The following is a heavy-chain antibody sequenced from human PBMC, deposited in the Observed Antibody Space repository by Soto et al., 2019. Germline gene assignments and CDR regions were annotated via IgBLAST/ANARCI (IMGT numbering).Heavy chain of an antibody. J-gene: IGHJ6*04. V-gene: IGHV3-74*01. CDR2: RDNAGTDS. D-gene: IGHD3-10*01. CDR3: ARGWFGPDV. CDR1: GFTLSGRS. Sequence: EVQLVESGGGLVQPGGSLRLSCAASGFTLSGRSMHWVRQAPGKGLVWVSGRDNAGTDSTYADSVKGRFTSSRDNAKNMLYLQMNSLRVEDTAVYYCARGWFGPDVWGKGTTVTVSS.